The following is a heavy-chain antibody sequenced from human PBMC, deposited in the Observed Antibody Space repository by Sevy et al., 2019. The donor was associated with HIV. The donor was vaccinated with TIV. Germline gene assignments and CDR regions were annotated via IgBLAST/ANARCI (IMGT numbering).Heavy chain of an antibody. Sequence: GGSLRLSCAASGFTFSSYWMTWVRQAPGKGLEGVANIKQDMSEKYYADSVEGRFTISRDNARNSLNLQMESLRAEDTAVYYCARAQQVTMLVVIGGLYFDFWGQGTLVTVSS. V-gene: IGHV3-7*01. CDR1: GFTFSSYW. J-gene: IGHJ4*02. CDR3: ARAQQVTMLVVIGGLYFDF. CDR2: IKQDMSEK. D-gene: IGHD3-22*01.